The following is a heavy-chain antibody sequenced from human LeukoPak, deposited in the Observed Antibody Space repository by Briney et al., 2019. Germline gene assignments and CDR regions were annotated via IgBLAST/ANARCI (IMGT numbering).Heavy chain of an antibody. V-gene: IGHV3-33*08. CDR3: ARGGGYDYLDY. D-gene: IGHD5-12*01. CDR1: GFTFSSYW. Sequence: GGSLRLSCAASGFTFSSYWMHWVRQAPGKGLEWVAVIWYDGSNKYYADSVKGRFTISRDNSKNTLYLQMNSLRAEDTAVYYCARGGGYDYLDYWGQGTLVTVSS. J-gene: IGHJ4*02. CDR2: IWYDGSNK.